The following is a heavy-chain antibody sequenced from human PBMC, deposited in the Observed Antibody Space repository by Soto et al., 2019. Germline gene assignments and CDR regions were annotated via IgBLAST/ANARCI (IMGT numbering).Heavy chain of an antibody. CDR3: ARRRGYYDSSGYSYY. CDR2: IYHGGST. Sequence: QVQLQESGPGLVKPSGTLSLTCAVSGGSISSSNWWSWVRQPPGKGLEWIGEIYHGGSTNYNPSLKRRVTISVDKSKNQFSLKLSSVTAADTAVYYCARRRGYYDSSGYSYYWGQGTLVTVSS. D-gene: IGHD3-22*01. J-gene: IGHJ4*02. CDR1: GGSISSSNW. V-gene: IGHV4-4*02.